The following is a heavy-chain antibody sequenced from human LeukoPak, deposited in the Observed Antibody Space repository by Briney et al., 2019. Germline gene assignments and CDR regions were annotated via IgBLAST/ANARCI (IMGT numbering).Heavy chain of an antibody. D-gene: IGHD6-13*01. CDR1: GYTFTGYY. J-gene: IGHJ4*02. CDR2: INPNSGST. Sequence: ASVKVSCKAPGYTFTGYYMHWVRQAPGQGLEWMGWINPNSGSTNYAQKFQGRVTMTRDTSISTAYMELSRLRSDDTAVYYCARATRYSSSWYAYWGQGTLVTVSS. CDR3: ARATRYSSSWYAY. V-gene: IGHV1-2*02.